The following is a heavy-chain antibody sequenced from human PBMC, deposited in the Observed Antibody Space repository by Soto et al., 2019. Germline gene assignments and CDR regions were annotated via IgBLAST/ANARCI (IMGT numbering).Heavy chain of an antibody. CDR1: GYTFTGHV. J-gene: IGHJ3*01. Sequence: VQLVQSGAEVKEPGASVKVSCQASGYTFTGHVIHWVRKAPGQGLEWMGSINPNSGLRISAERFRGRVTMTRDMSTTTVHMDLTSLTFDDTAVYYCARESYSHEGFDFWGQGKTVTVSS. CDR3: ARESYSHEGFDF. V-gene: IGHV1-2*02. D-gene: IGHD3-10*01. CDR2: INPNSGLR.